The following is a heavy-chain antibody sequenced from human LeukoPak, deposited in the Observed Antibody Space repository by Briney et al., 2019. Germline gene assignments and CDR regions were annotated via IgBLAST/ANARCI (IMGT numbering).Heavy chain of an antibody. J-gene: IGHJ4*02. V-gene: IGHV4-39*01. D-gene: IGHD1-26*01. Sequence: SETLSLTCTISGGSISSISYYWGWIRQPPGKGLEWIGSIYYTGSTYYNPSLKSRVTASVDTSKNQFSLNLRSVTAADTAVYCCARRFSGSSELDYWGQGTLVTVSS. CDR3: ARRFSGSSELDY. CDR2: IYYTGST. CDR1: GGSISSISYY.